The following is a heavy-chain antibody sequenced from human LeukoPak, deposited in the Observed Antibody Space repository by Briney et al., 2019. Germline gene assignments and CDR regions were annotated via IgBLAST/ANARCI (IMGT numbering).Heavy chain of an antibody. CDR2: IYTSGST. V-gene: IGHV4-4*07. CDR1: GGSISSYY. J-gene: IGHJ4*02. CDR3: ARDSPHCSSTSCYTGSVDY. Sequence: SETLSLTCTVSGGSISSYYWSWIRQPAGKGLEWIGRIYTSGSTKYIPSLKSRVTISVDTSKNQFSLKLSSVTAADTAVYYCARDSPHCSSTSCYTGSVDYWGQGTLVTVSS. D-gene: IGHD2-2*02.